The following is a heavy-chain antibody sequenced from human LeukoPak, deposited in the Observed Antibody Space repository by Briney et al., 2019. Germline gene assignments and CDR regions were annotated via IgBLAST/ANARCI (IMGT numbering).Heavy chain of an antibody. J-gene: IGHJ4*02. V-gene: IGHV1-18*01. Sequence: GASVKVFCKASGYTFTSYGISWVRQAPGQGLEWMGWISAYNGNTNYAQKLQGRVTMTSDTSTSTAYMELRSLRSDDTAVYYCARVVITTHYFDYWGQGTLVTVSS. CDR3: ARVVITTHYFDY. CDR2: ISAYNGNT. D-gene: IGHD3-22*01. CDR1: GYTFTSYG.